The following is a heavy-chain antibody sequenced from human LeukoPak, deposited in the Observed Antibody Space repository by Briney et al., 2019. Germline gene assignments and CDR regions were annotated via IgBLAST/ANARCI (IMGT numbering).Heavy chain of an antibody. D-gene: IGHD2/OR15-2a*01. CDR1: GFTFSSYA. CDR3: ARDHGQFGSNNYFDY. V-gene: IGHV3-30-3*01. Sequence: PGRSLRLSCAAPGFTFSSYAMHWVRQAPGKGLEWVAVISYDGSNKYYADSVKGRFTISRDNSKNTLYLQMNSLRAEDTAVYYCARDHGQFGSNNYFDYWGQGTLVTVSS. J-gene: IGHJ4*02. CDR2: ISYDGSNK.